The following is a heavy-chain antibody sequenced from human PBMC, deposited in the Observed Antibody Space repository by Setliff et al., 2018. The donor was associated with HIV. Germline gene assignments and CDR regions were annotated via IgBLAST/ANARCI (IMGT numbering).Heavy chain of an antibody. D-gene: IGHD4-4*01. Sequence: GASVKVSCKASGYTFTSYAMHWVRQAPGQGLEWMAWIDAGNGNTKYSQEFQGRVTITRDTSASTAYMELSSLRSEDTAVYYCTRGDYSNYRYYKMDVWGVGTTVTVSS. CDR1: GYTFTSYA. CDR2: IDAGNGNT. CDR3: TRGDYSNYRYYKMDV. J-gene: IGHJ6*03. V-gene: IGHV1-3*03.